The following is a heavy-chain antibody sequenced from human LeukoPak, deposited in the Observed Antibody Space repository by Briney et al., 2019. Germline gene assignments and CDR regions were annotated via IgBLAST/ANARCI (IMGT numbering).Heavy chain of an antibody. CDR3: ARGLYTMIRGVIIY. Sequence: GASVKVSCKASGYTFTDYYMHWVRQAPGQGLEWMGWINPNSGGTNYAQKFQGRVTMTRNTSISTAYMELSSLRSEDTAVYYCARGLYTMIRGVIIYWGQGTLVTVSS. CDR2: INPNSGGT. D-gene: IGHD3-10*01. J-gene: IGHJ4*02. V-gene: IGHV1-2*02. CDR1: GYTFTDYY.